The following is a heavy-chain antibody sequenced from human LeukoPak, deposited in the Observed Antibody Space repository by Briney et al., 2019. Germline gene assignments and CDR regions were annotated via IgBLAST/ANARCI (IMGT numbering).Heavy chain of an antibody. J-gene: IGHJ6*02. CDR1: GYTFTIYD. V-gene: IGHV1-8*01. Sequence: APVTVSCKASGYTFTIYDINWVRQAPGQGLEWMGWMNPNSGNTGYAQKFQGRVTMTRNTSISTAYMELSSLRSEDTAVYYCARVLAGNAYDAMDVWGQGTTVTVSS. CDR3: ARVLAGNAYDAMDV. D-gene: IGHD3-16*01. CDR2: MNPNSGNT.